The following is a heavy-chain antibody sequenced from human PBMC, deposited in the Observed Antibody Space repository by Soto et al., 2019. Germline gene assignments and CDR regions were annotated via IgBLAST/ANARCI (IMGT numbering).Heavy chain of an antibody. V-gene: IGHV3-23*01. J-gene: IGHJ4*02. CDR1: GFTFNNFA. D-gene: IGHD3-9*01. Sequence: EVHLLGSGGDLVKPGGSLRLSGEVSGFTFNNFAMSWVRQSPGKGLEWVSTISSDGDLRHYAESVKGRFTISRDNSKSSLFLQMNSLRAEDTPLYVCAKVRQRFRDILTGATNLDSWGQGTGVTVSA. CDR3: AKVRQRFRDILTGATNLDS. CDR2: ISSDGDLR.